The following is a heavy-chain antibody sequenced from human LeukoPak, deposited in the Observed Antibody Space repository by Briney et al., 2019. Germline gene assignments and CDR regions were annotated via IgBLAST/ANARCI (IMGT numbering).Heavy chain of an antibody. V-gene: IGHV3-23*01. J-gene: IGHJ4*02. Sequence: GGSLRLSCAASGFTFSSYAMNWVRQAPGKGLEYVSAISSNGGSTYYADSVKGRFTISRDNSKNTLYLQMNSLRAEDTAVYYCARGGWLGKPQRVDYWGQGTLVTVSS. CDR1: GFTFSSYA. CDR3: ARGGWLGKPQRVDY. CDR2: ISSNGGST. D-gene: IGHD6-19*01.